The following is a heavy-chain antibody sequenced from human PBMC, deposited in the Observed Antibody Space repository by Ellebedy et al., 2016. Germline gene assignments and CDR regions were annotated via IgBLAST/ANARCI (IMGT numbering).Heavy chain of an antibody. V-gene: IGHV3-30-3*01. J-gene: IGHJ4*02. Sequence: GESLKISXAASGFTFSSYAMHWVRQAPGKGLEWVAVISYDGSNKYYADSVKGRFTISRDNSKNTLYLQMNSLRAEDTAVYYCAKDRGYWGQGTLVTVSS. CDR1: GFTFSSYA. CDR3: AKDRGY. D-gene: IGHD3-10*01. CDR2: ISYDGSNK.